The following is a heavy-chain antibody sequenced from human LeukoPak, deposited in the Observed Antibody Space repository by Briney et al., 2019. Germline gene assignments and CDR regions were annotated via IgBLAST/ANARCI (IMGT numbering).Heavy chain of an antibody. J-gene: IGHJ4*02. V-gene: IGHV4-39*01. D-gene: IGHD3-10*01. CDR3: ARGDYYGSGSYYLDY. Sequence: SETLSLTCTVSGGSISSSSYYWGWIRQPPGKGLEWIGSIYYSGSTYYNPSLKSRVTISVDTSKNQFSLKLSSVTAADTAVYYCARGDYYGSGSYYLDYWGQGTLVTVSS. CDR2: IYYSGST. CDR1: GGSISSSSYY.